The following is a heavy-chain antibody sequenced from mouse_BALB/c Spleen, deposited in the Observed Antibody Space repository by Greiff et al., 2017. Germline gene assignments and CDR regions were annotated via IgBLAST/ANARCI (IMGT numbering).Heavy chain of an antibody. CDR1: GFTFSDYY. D-gene: IGHD1-2*01. CDR2: ISDGGSYT. V-gene: IGHV5-4*02. Sequence: EVQLVESGGGLVKPGGSLKLSCAASGFTFSDYYMYWVRQTPEKRLEWVATISDGGSYTYYPDSVKGRFTISRDNAKNNLYLQMSSLKSEDTAMYYCARALITTATLDYWGQGTTLTVSS. J-gene: IGHJ2*01. CDR3: ARALITTATLDY.